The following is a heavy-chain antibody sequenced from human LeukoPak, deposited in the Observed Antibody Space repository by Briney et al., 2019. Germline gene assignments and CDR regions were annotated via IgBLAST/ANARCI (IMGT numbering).Heavy chain of an antibody. CDR2: IYYCGST. Sequence: TSETLSLTCTVSGRPISSYYWSWIRQPPGRGLEWIGYIYYCGSTNYNPSLKSRVTISVDTSTNQFSLKLSSVTAADTAVYYCARVVVSGWPSRIGAFDIWGRGTMVTVSS. J-gene: IGHJ3*02. D-gene: IGHD6-19*01. CDR1: GRPISSYY. V-gene: IGHV4-59*01. CDR3: ARVVVSGWPSRIGAFDI.